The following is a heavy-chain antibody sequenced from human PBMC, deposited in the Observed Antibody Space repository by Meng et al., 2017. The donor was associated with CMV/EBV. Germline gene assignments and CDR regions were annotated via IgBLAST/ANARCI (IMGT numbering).Heavy chain of an antibody. D-gene: IGHD3-10*01. V-gene: IGHV4-31*02. CDR1: GGSISSGGYY. CDR3: ARERGRTMVRGVPHGMDV. CDR2: IYYSGST. Sequence: SCPVSGGSISSGGYYWSWIRQHPGKGLEWIGYIYYSGSTYYNPSLKSRVTISVDTSKNQFSLKLSSVTAADTAVYYCARERGRTMVRGVPHGMDVWGQGTTVTVSS. J-gene: IGHJ6*02.